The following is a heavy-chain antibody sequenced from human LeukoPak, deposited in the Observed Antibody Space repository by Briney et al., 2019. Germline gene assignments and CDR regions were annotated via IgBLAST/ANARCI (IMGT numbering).Heavy chain of an antibody. CDR1: GSTLTQLS. D-gene: IGHD3-3*01. J-gene: IGHJ4*02. CDR3: ATQLKYDCWSGLHFDY. V-gene: IGHV1-24*01. Sequence: ASVKVSCKVSGSTLTQLSMHWVRQAPGKGLEWMGGFDPEDGETIYAQKFQGRVTMTEDTSTDTAYMELSSLRSEDTAVYYCATQLKYDCWSGLHFDYWGQGTLVTVSS. CDR2: FDPEDGET.